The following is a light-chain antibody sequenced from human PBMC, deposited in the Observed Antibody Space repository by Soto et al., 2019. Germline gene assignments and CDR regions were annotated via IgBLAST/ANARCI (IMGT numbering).Light chain of an antibody. CDR1: QSVSSN. J-gene: IGKJ3*01. Sequence: EIVMTQSPATLSVSPGERATLSCRASQSVSSNLAWYQQKPGQAPRLLIYGASTRATGIPARFSGSGSGTEFTLTISSLQSEYFAVDYCQQYNNWPPFTFGPGTKVDIK. CDR3: QQYNNWPPFT. V-gene: IGKV3-15*01. CDR2: GAS.